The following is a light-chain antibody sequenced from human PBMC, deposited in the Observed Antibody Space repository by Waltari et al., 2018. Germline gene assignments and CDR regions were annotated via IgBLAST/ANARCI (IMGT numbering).Light chain of an antibody. CDR2: MAS. CDR3: QQYSSFST. V-gene: IGKV1-5*03. Sequence: DIQLTQSPSTLSASVVDILTISCRASQSVGTWLAWYQQKPGKAPKLLIYMASTLESGVPSRFSGSGSGTEFTLTISSLQPDDFATYSCQQYSSFSTFGQGTKL. J-gene: IGKJ2*01. CDR1: QSVGTW.